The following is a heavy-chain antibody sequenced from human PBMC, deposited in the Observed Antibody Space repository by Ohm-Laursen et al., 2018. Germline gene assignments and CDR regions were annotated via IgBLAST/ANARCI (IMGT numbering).Heavy chain of an antibody. CDR1: GFTFSSYG. J-gene: IGHJ4*02. CDR2: ISYDGSNK. D-gene: IGHD2/OR15-2a*01. CDR3: AKDLSSKTCPDY. Sequence: RSLRLSCTASGFTFSSYGMHWVRQAPGKGLEWVAVISYDGSNKYYADSVKGRFTISRDNSKNTLYLQMNSLRAEDTAVYYCAKDLSSKTCPDYWGQGTLVTASS. V-gene: IGHV3-30*18.